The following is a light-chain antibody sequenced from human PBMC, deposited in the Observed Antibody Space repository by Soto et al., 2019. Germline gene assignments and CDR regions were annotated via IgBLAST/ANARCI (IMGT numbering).Light chain of an antibody. Sequence: EIVLTQSPATLSLSPGERATLSCRASQSVSSYLAWYQQKPGQAPRLLIYDASNRATGIPARFSGSGSETDFTLTISNLEPEDFAVYYCQQRSNFGQGTKLEIK. CDR2: DAS. CDR1: QSVSSY. J-gene: IGKJ2*01. CDR3: QQRSN. V-gene: IGKV3-11*01.